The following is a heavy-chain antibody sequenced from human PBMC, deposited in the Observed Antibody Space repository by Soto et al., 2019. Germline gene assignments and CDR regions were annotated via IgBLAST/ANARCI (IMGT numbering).Heavy chain of an antibody. D-gene: IGHD1-1*01. J-gene: IGHJ3*01. CDR3: AKDWGTEGYSVRAFDV. V-gene: IGHV3-23*01. CDR1: GFTFYRHA. CDR2: LSGGGGNI. Sequence: GGSLRLSCAASGFTFYRHAMNWVRQAPGKGLEWVSVLSGGGGNIDYAVFVKGRFTISRDNSKNMLYPQMNSLTVEDTAVYYCAKDWGTEGYSVRAFDVWGQGTVVTVSS.